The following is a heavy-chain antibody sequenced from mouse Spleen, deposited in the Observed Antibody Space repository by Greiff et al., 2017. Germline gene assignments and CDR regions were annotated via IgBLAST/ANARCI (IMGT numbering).Heavy chain of an antibody. D-gene: IGHD1-1*01. CDR1: GFTFSSYY. CDR2: ISGGGTST. Sequence: DVMLVESGGDLVKLGGSLKLSCAASGFTFSSYYMSWVRQTPDKSLEWVATISGGGTSTYYPDSVTGRFTISRDNAKNTLYLQMSSLNSEDTAVYFCARVLYGSSFFDYWGQGTTLTVSS. CDR3: ARVLYGSSFFDY. V-gene: IGHV5-6*02. J-gene: IGHJ2*01.